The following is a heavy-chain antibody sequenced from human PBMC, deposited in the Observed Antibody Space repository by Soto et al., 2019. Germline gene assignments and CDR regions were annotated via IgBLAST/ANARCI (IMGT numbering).Heavy chain of an antibody. D-gene: IGHD4-17*01. CDR1: GFTFSSYA. Sequence: LXLSCAASGFTFSSYAMSWVRQAPGKGLEWVSAISGSGGSTYYADSVKGRFTISRDNSKNTLYLQMNSLRAEDTAVYYCAREYCGHDYGDYEVAVAAWGQGTLVTVSS. J-gene: IGHJ4*02. V-gene: IGHV3-23*01. CDR3: AREYCGHDYGDYEVAVAA. CDR2: ISGSGGST.